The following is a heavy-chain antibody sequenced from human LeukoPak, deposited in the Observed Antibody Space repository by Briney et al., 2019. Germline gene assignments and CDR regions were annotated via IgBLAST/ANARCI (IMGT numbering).Heavy chain of an antibody. CDR3: ARDRSGSYPDAYYYYYGMDV. D-gene: IGHD3-10*01. J-gene: IGHJ6*02. CDR1: GGSISRYY. Sequence: PSETLSLTCTVSGGSISRYYWSWIRQPPGKGLEWIGYIYYSGSTNYNPSLKSRVTISVDTSKNQFSLKLSSVTAADTAVYYCARDRSGSYPDAYYYYYGMDVWGQGTTVTVSS. V-gene: IGHV4-59*01. CDR2: IYYSGST.